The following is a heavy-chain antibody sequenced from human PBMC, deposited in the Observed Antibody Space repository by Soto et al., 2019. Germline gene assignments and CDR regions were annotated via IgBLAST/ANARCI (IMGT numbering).Heavy chain of an antibody. V-gene: IGHV3-23*01. CDR3: AHPRGYGVFDAVDI. D-gene: IGHD4-17*01. Sequence: PGGSLRLSCAASGLIFSTYAMNWVRQAPGKGLELVASIDQSGGTAYYAESVRGRFAISRDNSINTLYLQMSSLRAEDTALYYCAHPRGYGVFDAVDIWGQGTMVTVSS. CDR2: IDQSGGTA. J-gene: IGHJ3*02. CDR1: GLIFSTYA.